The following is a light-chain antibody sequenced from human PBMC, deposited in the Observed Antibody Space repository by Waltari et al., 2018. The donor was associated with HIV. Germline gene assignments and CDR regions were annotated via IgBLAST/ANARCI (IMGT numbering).Light chain of an antibody. J-gene: IGLJ3*02. CDR3: ATWDDSLNAWV. CDR2: SND. CDR1: KSNVGSNT. V-gene: IGLV1-44*01. Sequence: QSVLTQPPSASATPGQTVTISCSGSKSNVGSNTVNWFQQLPGTAPKLLIYSNDHRSPGVPYRFSVSKSGTSASLAITGLQSEDEGNYYCATWDDSLNAWVFGGGTKVT.